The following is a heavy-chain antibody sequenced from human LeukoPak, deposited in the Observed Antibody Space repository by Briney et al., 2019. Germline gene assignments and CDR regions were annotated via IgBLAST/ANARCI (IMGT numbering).Heavy chain of an antibody. Sequence: GGSLRLSCAASGFIFSSYEMNWVRQAPGKGLEWVSYISSFSSTIYYADSVKGRFTISRDNAKNSLYLQMNSLRAEDTAVYYCAELGITMIGGVWGKGTTVTISS. CDR1: GFIFSSYE. CDR2: ISSFSSTI. D-gene: IGHD3-10*02. J-gene: IGHJ6*04. CDR3: AELGITMIGGV. V-gene: IGHV3-48*03.